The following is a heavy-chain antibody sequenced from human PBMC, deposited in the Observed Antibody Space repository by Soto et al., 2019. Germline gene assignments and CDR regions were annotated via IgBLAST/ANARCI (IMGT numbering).Heavy chain of an antibody. CDR2: IIPICGTP. V-gene: IGHV1-69*06. Sequence: HVQLVQSVAAVKKPGCEVKVSCRASVVKFSDSSINWLRQAPGQGLEWMGGIIPICGTPNYAQKFRGRVTITADKSTTTAYMEVSSLRSEDTAVYYCARDPDYDGYSGLRLMDYWGQGTLVTVSS. CDR3: ARDPDYDGYSGLRLMDY. D-gene: IGHD3-22*01. J-gene: IGHJ4*01. CDR1: VVKFSDSS.